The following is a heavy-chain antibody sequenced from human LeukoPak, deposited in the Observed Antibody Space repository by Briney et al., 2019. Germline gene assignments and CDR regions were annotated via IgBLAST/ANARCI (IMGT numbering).Heavy chain of an antibody. CDR2: ISRSGSTI. Sequence: GGSLRLSCAASGFTFSDYYMSWIRQAPGKGLEWVSYISRSGSTIYYADSVKGRFTISRDNAKNSLYLQMNSLRAEDTAVYYCARPRTRGYYYYGMDVWGQGTTVTVSS. CDR3: ARPRTRGYYYYGMDV. J-gene: IGHJ6*02. CDR1: GFTFSDYY. V-gene: IGHV3-11*01. D-gene: IGHD1-26*01.